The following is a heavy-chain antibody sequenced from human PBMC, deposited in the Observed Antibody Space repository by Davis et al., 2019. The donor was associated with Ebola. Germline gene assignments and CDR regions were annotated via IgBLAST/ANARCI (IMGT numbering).Heavy chain of an antibody. CDR3: VRVVAARFRYYYYYGMDV. D-gene: IGHD6-13*01. J-gene: IGHJ6*02. CDR2: IYYSGST. V-gene: IGHV4-59*01. Sequence: SETLSLTCTVSGGSISSYYWSWIRQPPGKGLEWIGYIYYSGSTNYNPSLKSRVTISVDTSKNQFSLKLSSVTAADTAVYYCVRVVAARFRYYYYYGMDVWGQGTTVTVSS. CDR1: GGSISSYY.